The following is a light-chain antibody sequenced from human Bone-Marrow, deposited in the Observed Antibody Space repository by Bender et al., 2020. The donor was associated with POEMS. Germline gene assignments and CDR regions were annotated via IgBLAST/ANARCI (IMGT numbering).Light chain of an antibody. Sequence: QSVVTQPPSLSEAPRQRVTISCSGSSSNIGNHGVNWYQQLPGEAPKLLIYYDDLLTPGVSDRFSASKSGTSASLAISVLQSEDGALYCCSAWDDSLNGWVFGGGTKRTVL. CDR3: SAWDDSLNGWV. J-gene: IGLJ3*02. V-gene: IGLV1-36*01. CDR2: YDD. CDR1: SSNIGNHG.